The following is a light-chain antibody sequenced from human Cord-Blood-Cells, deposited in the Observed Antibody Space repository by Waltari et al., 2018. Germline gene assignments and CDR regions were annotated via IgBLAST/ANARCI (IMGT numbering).Light chain of an antibody. Sequence: EIVLTQSPATLSLSPGGRATLSCRASQSVSRYLAWYQQKPGQAPRLLIYDASNRATGIPARFSGSGSGTDFTLTISSLEPEDFAVYYCQQRSNWLTFGGGTKVEIK. J-gene: IGKJ4*01. CDR2: DAS. V-gene: IGKV3-11*01. CDR3: QQRSNWLT. CDR1: QSVSRY.